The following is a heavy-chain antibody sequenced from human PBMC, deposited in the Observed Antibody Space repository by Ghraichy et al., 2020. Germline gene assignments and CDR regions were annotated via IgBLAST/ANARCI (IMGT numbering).Heavy chain of an antibody. CDR1: RFTFSSFA. V-gene: IGHV3-23*01. Sequence: GGSLRLSCAPSRFTFSSFAMSWVRQAPGKGLEWVSAINSGGDSTYYADSVKGRFTISRDNSKNTLYLQMNSLRIEDTAVYYCAASHHNFWNGFIYWGQGTLVTVSS. J-gene: IGHJ4*02. CDR2: INSGGDST. CDR3: AASHHNFWNGFIY. D-gene: IGHD3-3*01.